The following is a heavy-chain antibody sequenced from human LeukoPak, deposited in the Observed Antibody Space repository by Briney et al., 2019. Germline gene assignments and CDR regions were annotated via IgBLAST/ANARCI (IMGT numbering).Heavy chain of an antibody. D-gene: IGHD2-15*01. J-gene: IGHJ4*02. CDR3: ARTFAAAHIDY. CDR1: GFTFSGYW. V-gene: IGHV3-74*01. Sequence: GGSLRLSCAASGFTFSGYWTHWVRQAPGKGLVWVSRIKSDGSSTTYADSVKGRFTISRDNAKNTLYLEMNSLRAEDTAVYYCARTFAAAHIDYWGQGTLVTVSS. CDR2: IKSDGSST.